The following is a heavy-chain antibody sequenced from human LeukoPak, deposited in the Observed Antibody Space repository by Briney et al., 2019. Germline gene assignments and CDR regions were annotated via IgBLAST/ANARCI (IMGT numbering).Heavy chain of an antibody. Sequence: GGSLRLSCSASGFTFSDYGIHWVRQAPGKGLEWVAVLSPHANYEYYADSVQGRFTMSRDDSKNTVYLLMNSLTDEETAVYYCARDWIDRSLDYWGLGTLVTVSS. D-gene: IGHD2-2*03. J-gene: IGHJ4*02. CDR1: GFTFSDYG. V-gene: IGHV3-33*08. CDR2: LSPHANYE. CDR3: ARDWIDRSLDY.